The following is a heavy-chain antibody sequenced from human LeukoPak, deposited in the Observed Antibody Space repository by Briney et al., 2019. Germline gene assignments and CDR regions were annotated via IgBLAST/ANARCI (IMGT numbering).Heavy chain of an antibody. D-gene: IGHD3-22*01. CDR2: IKSKTDCGTT. J-gene: IGHJ4*02. CDR1: GFNFRNAW. Sequence: GFLGLSLAGSGFNFRNAWISRGRPGPGEGPEWVGRIKSKTDCGTTDYAAPVKGRFTISRDDSKNTLYLQMNSLKTEDTAVYYCTTDWRYYDSSGYQIYYFDYWGQGTLVTVSS. CDR3: TTDWRYYDSSGYQIYYFDY. V-gene: IGHV3-15*01.